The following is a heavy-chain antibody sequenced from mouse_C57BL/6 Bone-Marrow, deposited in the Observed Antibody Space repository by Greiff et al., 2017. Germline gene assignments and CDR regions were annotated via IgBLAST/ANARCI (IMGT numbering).Heavy chain of an antibody. CDR1: GYTFTDYY. CDR2: INPNNGGT. D-gene: IGHD3-2*02. J-gene: IGHJ4*01. V-gene: IGHV1-26*01. Sequence: VQLQQSGPELVKPGASVKISCKASGYTFTDYYMNWVKQSHGKSLEWIGDINPNNGGTSYNQKFKGKATLTVDKSSSTAYMELRSLTSEDSAVYYCARQALDSSGSYAMDYWGQGTSVTVSS. CDR3: ARQALDSSGSYAMDY.